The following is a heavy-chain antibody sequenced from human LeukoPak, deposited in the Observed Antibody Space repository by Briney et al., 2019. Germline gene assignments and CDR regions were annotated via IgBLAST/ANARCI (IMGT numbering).Heavy chain of an antibody. CDR2: IYYSGST. CDR3: ARSQRWLPDDY. D-gene: IGHD5-24*01. V-gene: IGHV4-59*01. Sequence: SETLSLTCTVSGGSISSYYWSWIRQPPGKGLEWIGYIYYSGSTNYNPSLKSRVTISLDTSGNQFSLKLSSVTAADTAVYYCARSQRWLPDDYWGQGTLVTVSS. J-gene: IGHJ4*02. CDR1: GGSISSYY.